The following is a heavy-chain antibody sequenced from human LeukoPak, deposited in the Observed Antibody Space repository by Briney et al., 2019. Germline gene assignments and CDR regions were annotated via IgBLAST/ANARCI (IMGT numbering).Heavy chain of an antibody. CDR3: ARHTRYSSPSRVFEY. J-gene: IGHJ4*02. CDR2: IYPGDSET. CDR1: GYSFTSYW. D-gene: IGHD6-6*01. V-gene: IGHV5-51*01. Sequence: GESLKISCKGSGYSFTSYWIGWVRQMPGKGLEWMEIIYPGDSETRYSPSFQGQVTISADKSISTAYLQWSSLEASDTAMYYCARHTRYSSPSRVFEYWGQGTLVTVSS.